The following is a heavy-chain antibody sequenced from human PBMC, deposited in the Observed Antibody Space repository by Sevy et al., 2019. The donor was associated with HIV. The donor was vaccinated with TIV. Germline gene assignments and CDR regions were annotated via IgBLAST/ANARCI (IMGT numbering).Heavy chain of an antibody. D-gene: IGHD3-22*01. CDR1: GGSISSYY. J-gene: IGHJ4*02. Sequence: SETLSLTCTVSGGSISSYYWSWIRQPPGKGLEWIGYIYYSGSTNYNPSLKSRVTISVDTSKNQFSLKLSSVTAADTAMYYCARDYYDSSGYSYYFDYWGQGPLVTVSS. V-gene: IGHV4-59*01. CDR3: ARDYYDSSGYSYYFDY. CDR2: IYYSGST.